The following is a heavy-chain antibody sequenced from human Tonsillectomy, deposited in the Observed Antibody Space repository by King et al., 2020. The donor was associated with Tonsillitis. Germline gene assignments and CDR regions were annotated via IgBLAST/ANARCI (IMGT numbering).Heavy chain of an antibody. CDR1: GYTSTSYY. CDR2: INPSDGST. CDR3: AMPGIAVAGTS. J-gene: IGHJ4*02. V-gene: IGHV1-46*01. D-gene: IGHD6-19*01. Sequence: AQLVQSGAEVKKPGASVKISCKASGYTSTSYYMHWVRQAPGQGLEWMGIINPSDGSTSYAQKFQGRVTMTRDTSTSTVYTELSSLRSDDTAVYYCAMPGIAVAGTSWGQGTLVTVSS.